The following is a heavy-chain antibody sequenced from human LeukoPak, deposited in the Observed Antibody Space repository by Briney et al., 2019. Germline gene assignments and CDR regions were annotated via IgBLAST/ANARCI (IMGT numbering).Heavy chain of an antibody. V-gene: IGHV1-8*02. J-gene: IGHJ4*02. CDR3: ARGRRRGIVVVITSAVDY. D-gene: IGHD3-22*01. CDR1: GYTFTGYY. Sequence: GASVKVSCKASGYTFTGYYMHWVRQAPGQGLEWMGWMNPNSGNTGYAQKFQGRVTMTRNTSISTAYMELSSLRSEDTAVYYCARGRRRGIVVVITSAVDYWGQGTLVTVSS. CDR2: MNPNSGNT.